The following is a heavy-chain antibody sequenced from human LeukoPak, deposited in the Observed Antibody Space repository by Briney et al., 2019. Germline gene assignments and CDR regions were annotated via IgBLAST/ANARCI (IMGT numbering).Heavy chain of an antibody. D-gene: IGHD3-16*02. CDR1: GFTFSSYS. Sequence: GGSLRLSCAASGFTFSSYSMNWVRQAPGKGLEWVSSISSSSSYIYYADPVKGRFTISRDNAKNSLYLQMNSLRAEDTAVYYCARGPIMITFGGVIPDAFDIWGQGTMVTVSS. V-gene: IGHV3-21*01. J-gene: IGHJ3*02. CDR2: ISSSSSYI. CDR3: ARGPIMITFGGVIPDAFDI.